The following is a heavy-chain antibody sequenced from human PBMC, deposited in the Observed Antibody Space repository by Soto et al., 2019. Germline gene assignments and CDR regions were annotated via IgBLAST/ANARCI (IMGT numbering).Heavy chain of an antibody. D-gene: IGHD3-9*01. CDR2: INHSGST. CDR3: ARRLYYDILTGYDPREWYF. J-gene: IGHJ2*01. V-gene: IGHV4-34*01. CDR1: GGSFSGYY. Sequence: PSETLSLTCAVYGGSFSGYYWTWIRQPPGTGLEWIGEINHSGSTYYNPSLKSRVTISVDTSKNQFSLKLSSVTAADTAVYYCARRLYYDILTGYDPREWYF.